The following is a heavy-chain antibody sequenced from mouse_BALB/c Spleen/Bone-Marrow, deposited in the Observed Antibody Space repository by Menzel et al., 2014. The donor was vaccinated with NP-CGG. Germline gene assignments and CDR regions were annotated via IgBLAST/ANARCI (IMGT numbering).Heavy chain of an antibody. J-gene: IGHJ4*01. CDR2: IWGDGST. D-gene: IGHD2-1*01. Sequence: QVQLKESGPGLVAPSQSLSITCTVSGFSLTGYGVNWVRQPPGKGLEWLGMIWGDGSTDYNSALKSRLSISKDNSKSXVFLKMNSLQTDDTARYYCARGGNYYAMDYWGQGTSVTVSS. CDR3: ARGGNYYAMDY. CDR1: GFSLTGYG. V-gene: IGHV2-6-7*01.